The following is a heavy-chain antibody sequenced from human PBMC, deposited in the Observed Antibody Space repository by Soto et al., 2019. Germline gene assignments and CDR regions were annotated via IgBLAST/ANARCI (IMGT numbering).Heavy chain of an antibody. CDR3: TSRYCSSASCHT. V-gene: IGHV3-73*01. Sequence: EVQLVESGGGLVQPGGSLKLSCVASGYTFSGSAFHWVRQASGKGLEWVGRIRGKANSYEKAYAESVKGRFTISRDDSKNTAFLQMNSLKTEDTAVYYCTSRYCSSASCHTWGQGTRVTVSS. D-gene: IGHD2-2*01. J-gene: IGHJ5*02. CDR1: GYTFSGSA. CDR2: IRGKANSYEK.